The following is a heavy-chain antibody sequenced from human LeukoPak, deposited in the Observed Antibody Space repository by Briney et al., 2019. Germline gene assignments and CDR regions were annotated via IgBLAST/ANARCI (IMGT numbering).Heavy chain of an antibody. CDR3: ARGKREVLNTRVFDY. Sequence: PGGSLRLSCAASGFTVSSNYMSWVRQAPGKGLEWVSVIYSGGSTYYADSVKGRFTISRDNSKNTLYLQMNSLRAEDTAVYYCARGKREVLNTRVFDYWGQGTLVTVSS. J-gene: IGHJ4*02. D-gene: IGHD1-26*01. CDR2: IYSGGST. V-gene: IGHV3-66*01. CDR1: GFTVSSNY.